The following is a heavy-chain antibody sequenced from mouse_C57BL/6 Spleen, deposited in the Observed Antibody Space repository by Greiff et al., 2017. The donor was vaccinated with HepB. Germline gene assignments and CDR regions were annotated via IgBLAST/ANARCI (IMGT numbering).Heavy chain of an antibody. D-gene: IGHD2-4*01. V-gene: IGHV1-59*01. CDR1: GYTFTSYW. Sequence: QVQLQQPGAELVRPGTSVKLSCKASGYTFTSYWMHWVKQRPGQGLEWIGVIDPSDSYTNYNQKFKGKATLTVDTSSSTAYMQLSSLTSEDSAVYYCARRGLRRYFDVWGTGTTVTVSS. J-gene: IGHJ1*03. CDR3: ARRGLRRYFDV. CDR2: IDPSDSYT.